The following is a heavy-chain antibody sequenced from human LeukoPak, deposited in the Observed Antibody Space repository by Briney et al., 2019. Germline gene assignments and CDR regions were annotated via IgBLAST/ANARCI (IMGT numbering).Heavy chain of an antibody. CDR3: ATPSRTEDGDYGVC. V-gene: IGHV1-69*04. J-gene: IGHJ4*02. CDR1: GGTFSSYA. CDR2: IIPILGIA. Sequence: ASVKVSCKASGGTFSSYAISWVRQAPGQGLEWMGRIIPILGIANYAQKFQGRVTITADKSTSTAYMELSSLRSEDTAVYYCATPSRTEDGDYGVCWGQGTLVTVSS. D-gene: IGHD4-17*01.